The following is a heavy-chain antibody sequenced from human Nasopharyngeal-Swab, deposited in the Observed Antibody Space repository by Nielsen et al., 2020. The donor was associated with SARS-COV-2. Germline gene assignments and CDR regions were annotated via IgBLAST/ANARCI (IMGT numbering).Heavy chain of an antibody. D-gene: IGHD3-3*01. CDR2: ISSSGSTI. V-gene: IGHV3-11*01. CDR1: GFTFSYYY. Sequence: GGSLRLSCSASGFTFSYYYMSWIRQAPGKGLEWVSYISSSGSTIYYADSVKGRFTISRDNAKNSLYLQMNSLRAEDTAVYYCARDDYDFWSGKASYGMDVWGQGTTVTVSS. CDR3: ARDDYDFWSGKASYGMDV. J-gene: IGHJ6*02.